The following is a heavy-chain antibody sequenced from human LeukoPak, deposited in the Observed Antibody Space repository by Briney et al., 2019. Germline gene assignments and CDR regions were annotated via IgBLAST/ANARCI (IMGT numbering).Heavy chain of an antibody. D-gene: IGHD3-10*01. CDR1: GDSISGSNYK. V-gene: IGHV4-39*07. Sequence: PSETLSLTCSVSGDSISGSNYKWAWVRQPPGKGLEWIGSVSYSGRTDYNPSLKSRVTIAVDTSKNQFSLKLSSVTAADTAVYYCARGLGYYYGSGSYYMSRWFDPWGQGTLVTVSS. CDR2: VSYSGRT. J-gene: IGHJ5*02. CDR3: ARGLGYYYGSGSYYMSRWFDP.